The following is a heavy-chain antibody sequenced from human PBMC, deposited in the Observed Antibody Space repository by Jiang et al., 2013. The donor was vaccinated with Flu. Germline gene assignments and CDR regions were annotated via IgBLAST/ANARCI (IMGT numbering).Heavy chain of an antibody. Sequence: QLLESGGGLVQPGGSLRLSCAASGFTFSSYAMSWVRQAPGKGLEWVSAISGSGGSTYYADSVKGRFTISRDNSKNTLYLQMNSLRAEDTAVYYCAKALSGLYDSPIDYWGQGTLVTVSS. D-gene: IGHD3-22*01. CDR2: ISGSGGST. CDR1: GFTFSSYA. V-gene: IGHV3-23*01. J-gene: IGHJ4*02. CDR3: AKALSGLYDSPIDY.